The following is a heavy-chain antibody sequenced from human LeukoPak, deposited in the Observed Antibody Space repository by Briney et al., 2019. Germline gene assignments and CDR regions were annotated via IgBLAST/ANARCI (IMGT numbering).Heavy chain of an antibody. Sequence: SETLSLTCAVYGGSFSGYYWSWIHQPPGKGLEWIGEINHSGSTNYNPSLKSRVTISVDTSKNQFSLKLSSVTAADTAVYYCARGKPGIAALRARGYFDYWGQGTLVTVSS. CDR1: GGSFSGYY. J-gene: IGHJ4*02. D-gene: IGHD6-13*01. V-gene: IGHV4-34*01. CDR2: INHSGST. CDR3: ARGKPGIAALRARGYFDY.